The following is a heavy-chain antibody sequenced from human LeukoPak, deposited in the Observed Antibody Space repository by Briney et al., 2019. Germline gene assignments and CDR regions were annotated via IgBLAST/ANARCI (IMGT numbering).Heavy chain of an antibody. CDR1: GGSISGSSYY. Sequence: SETLSLTCTVSGGSISGSSYYWGWIRQPPGKGLEWIGSIYYSGSTYYNPSLKSRVTISVDTSKNQFSLKLSPLTAADTAVYYCARNAANQADSGLDPWGQGSLVTVSS. J-gene: IGHJ5*02. CDR3: ARNAANQADSGLDP. D-gene: IGHD2-15*01. V-gene: IGHV4-39*01. CDR2: IYYSGST.